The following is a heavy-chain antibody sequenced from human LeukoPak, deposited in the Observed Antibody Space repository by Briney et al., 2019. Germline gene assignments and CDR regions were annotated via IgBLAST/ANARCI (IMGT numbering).Heavy chain of an antibody. D-gene: IGHD3-16*02. CDR2: IYTSGST. J-gene: IGHJ4*02. Sequence: SETLSLTCTVSGGSISSYYWSWIRQPAGKGLEWIGRIYTSGSTNYNPSLKSRVTMSVDTSKNQFSLKLSSVTAADTAVHYCASSPFTFGGVIVWTFDYWGQGTLVTVSS. CDR3: ASSPFTFGGVIVWTFDY. CDR1: GGSISSYY. V-gene: IGHV4-4*07.